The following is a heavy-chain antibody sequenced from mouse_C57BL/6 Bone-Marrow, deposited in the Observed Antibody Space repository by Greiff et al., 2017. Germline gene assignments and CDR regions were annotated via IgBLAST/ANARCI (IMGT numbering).Heavy chain of an antibody. CDR1: GFTFSDYG. CDR2: ISNLAYSI. CDR3: ERLGYCYGHYAMDY. J-gene: IGHJ4*01. Sequence: EVKLVESGGGLVQPGGSLKLSCAASGFTFSDYGMAWVRQAPRKGPEWVAFISNLAYSIYYADTVTGRFTISRENAKNTLYLEMSSLRSEDTAMYYCERLGYCYGHYAMDYWGQGTSVTVSS. D-gene: IGHD1-1*01. V-gene: IGHV5-15*01.